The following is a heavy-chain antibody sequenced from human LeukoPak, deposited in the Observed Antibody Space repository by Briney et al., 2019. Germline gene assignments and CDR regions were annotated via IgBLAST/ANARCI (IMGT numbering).Heavy chain of an antibody. CDR3: ASGSYYFDY. CDR2: IYYSGST. CDR1: GGSISSYY. J-gene: IGHJ4*02. D-gene: IGHD1-26*01. V-gene: IGHV4-59*01. Sequence: PSVTLSLTCTVSGGSISSYYWSWIRQPPGKRLEWIGYIYYSGSTKYNPSLKSRVTISVDTSKNQVSLKLSSVTAADTAVYYCASGSYYFDYWGQGTLVTVSS.